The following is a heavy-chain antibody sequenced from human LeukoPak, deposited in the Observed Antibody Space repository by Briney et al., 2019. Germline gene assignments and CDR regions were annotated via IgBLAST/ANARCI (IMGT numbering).Heavy chain of an antibody. Sequence: PGGSLRLSCAASGXTFSSYEMNWVRQAPGKGLEWVSYISSSGSTIYYAASVKGRFTISRDNAKNSLYLQMNSLRAEDTAVYYCARGFPAFDPWGQGTLVTVSS. CDR1: GXTFSSYE. J-gene: IGHJ5*02. CDR3: ARGFPAFDP. D-gene: IGHD2-15*01. V-gene: IGHV3-48*03. CDR2: ISSSGSTI.